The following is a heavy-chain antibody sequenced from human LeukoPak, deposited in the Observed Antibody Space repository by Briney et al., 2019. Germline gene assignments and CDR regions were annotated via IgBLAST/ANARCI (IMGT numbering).Heavy chain of an antibody. CDR2: IHPRRGDT. J-gene: IGHJ4*02. Sequence: GASVKVSFKSSGYSFTALYIHWVRQPPGQGLEWMGWIHPRRGDTNYAQKFQGRVTMTRDTSISTAYLDLSSLRSDDTAVYYCARDGDYGTGSYYRGCIDSWVQGTPVTVSP. CDR1: GYSFTALY. V-gene: IGHV1-2*02. D-gene: IGHD3-10*01. CDR3: ARDGDYGTGSYYRGCIDS.